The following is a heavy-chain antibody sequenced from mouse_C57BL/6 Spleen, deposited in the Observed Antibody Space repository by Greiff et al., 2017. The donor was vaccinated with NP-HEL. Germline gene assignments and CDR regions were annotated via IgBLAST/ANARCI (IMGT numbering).Heavy chain of an antibody. Sequence: EVKLMESGPELVKPGASVKISCKASGYSFTDYNMNWVKQSNGKSLEWIGVINPNYGTTSYNQKFKGKATLTVDQSSSTAYMQLNSLTSEDSAVYYCASESYYYGSSYVGYFDYWGQGTTLTVSS. CDR1: GYSFTDYN. CDR3: ASESYYYGSSYVGYFDY. V-gene: IGHV1-39*01. J-gene: IGHJ2*01. CDR2: INPNYGTT. D-gene: IGHD1-1*01.